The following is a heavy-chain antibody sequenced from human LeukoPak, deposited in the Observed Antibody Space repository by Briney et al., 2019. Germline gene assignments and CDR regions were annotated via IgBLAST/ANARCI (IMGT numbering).Heavy chain of an antibody. CDR1: GGSISTHY. Sequence: SETLSLTCTVSGGSISTHYWSWIRQPPGKGLEWIGYVFDSERTKDNPSLKSRATLSADTSKNQFSLRLTSVTAADSAVYYCARDNKRIGMRWGVMTPYLYYGMDVWGQGTTVTVSS. CDR3: ARDNKRIGMRWGVMTPYLYYGMDV. J-gene: IGHJ6*02. V-gene: IGHV4-59*11. D-gene: IGHD3-16*01. CDR2: VFDSERT.